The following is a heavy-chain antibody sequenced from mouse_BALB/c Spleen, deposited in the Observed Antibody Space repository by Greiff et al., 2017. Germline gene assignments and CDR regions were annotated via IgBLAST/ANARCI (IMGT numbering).Heavy chain of an antibody. V-gene: IGHV5-17*02. CDR3: ARSGGNYGWFAY. J-gene: IGHJ3*01. CDR1: GFTFSSFG. D-gene: IGHD2-1*01. Sequence: EVMLVESGGGLVQPGGSRKLSCAASGFTFSSFGMHWVRQAPEKGLEWVAYISSGSSTTYYADTVKGRFTIARDNPKNTLFLQMTSLRSEDTAIYECARSGGNYGWFAYWGQGTLVTVSA. CDR2: ISSGSSTT.